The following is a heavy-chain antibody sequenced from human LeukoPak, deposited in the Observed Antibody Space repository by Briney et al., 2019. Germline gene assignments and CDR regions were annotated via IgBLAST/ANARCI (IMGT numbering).Heavy chain of an antibody. Sequence: SETLSLTCTVSGGSISFSTSYWAWIRQPPGQGPEWIGSIYYRGSTYYNPSLTSRLTISVDTSKNQFSLKLRSLTAADTAVYYCARGEQVNWFDPWGQGALVIVSS. V-gene: IGHV4-39*01. CDR3: ARGEQVNWFDP. CDR2: IYYRGST. D-gene: IGHD1-26*01. J-gene: IGHJ5*02. CDR1: GGSISFSTSY.